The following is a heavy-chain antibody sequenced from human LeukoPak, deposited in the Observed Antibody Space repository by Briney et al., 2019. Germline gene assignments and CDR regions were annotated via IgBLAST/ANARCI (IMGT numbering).Heavy chain of an antibody. CDR3: ARRTVNWFDP. V-gene: IGHV4-31*03. D-gene: IGHD4-17*01. CDR1: GGSISSRGYY. J-gene: IGHJ5*02. CDR2: IHYTGST. Sequence: SETLSLTRTVSGGSISSRGYYWSWIRQLPGKGLEWIGYIHYTGSTYYNPSLKSRVTISVDTSNNQFSLRLSSVTAADTAVYYCARRTVNWFDPWGQGTLVTVSS.